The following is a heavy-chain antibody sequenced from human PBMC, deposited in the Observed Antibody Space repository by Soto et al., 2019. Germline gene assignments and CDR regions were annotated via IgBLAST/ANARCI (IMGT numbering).Heavy chain of an antibody. J-gene: IGHJ4*02. V-gene: IGHV4-30-2*01. CDR2: IYHSGST. Sequence: QLQLQESGSGLEKPSQTLSLSCAVSGGSISSGGYSWSWIRQPPGKGLEWIGYIYHSGSTYYNPSLKSRVTISVDRANNQVSLKLSSVTAGDTAVYYCAGGPGVARNYWGQGTLVTVSS. CDR1: GGSISSGGYS. D-gene: IGHD5-12*01. CDR3: AGGPGVARNY.